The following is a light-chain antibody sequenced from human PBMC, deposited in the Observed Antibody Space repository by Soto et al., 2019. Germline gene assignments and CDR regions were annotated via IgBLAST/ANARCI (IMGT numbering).Light chain of an antibody. CDR1: SSDVGAYNY. CDR2: EVT. Sequence: QSALTQPASVSGSPGQSIAVSCTGTSSDVGAYNYVSWYQQHPGKAPKLMIYEVTNRPSGVSKRFSGSKSGNTASLTIAGLQAEDEADYYCSSYTPSITYVFGTGSKVT. CDR3: SSYTPSITYV. V-gene: IGLV2-14*01. J-gene: IGLJ1*01.